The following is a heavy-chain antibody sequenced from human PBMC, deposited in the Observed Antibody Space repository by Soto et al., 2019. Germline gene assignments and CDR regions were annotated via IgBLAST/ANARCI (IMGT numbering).Heavy chain of an antibody. CDR2: INYSGST. CDR3: ARHGYCGGDCYLLYSSYGLDV. J-gene: IGHJ6*02. V-gene: IGHV4-39*01. CDR1: GGPISTGSHY. D-gene: IGHD2-21*02. Sequence: SETLSLTCTVSGGPISTGSHYWGWIRQPPGKGLEWIGSINYSGSTYSNPSLQSRLTISVDTSKNEFSLRLSSVTAADTAVYYCARHGYCGGDCYLLYSSYGLDVWGQGTTVTVSS.